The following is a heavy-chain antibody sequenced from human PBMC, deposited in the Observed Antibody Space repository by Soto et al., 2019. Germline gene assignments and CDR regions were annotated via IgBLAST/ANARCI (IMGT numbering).Heavy chain of an antibody. Sequence: PGGSLRLSCAASGFTFSSYAMSWVRQAPGKGLEWVAVIWYDGSNKYYADSVKGRFTISRDNSKNTLYLQMNSLRAEDTAVYYCARDLDSSIRRSAFDIWGQGTMVTVSS. CDR3: ARDLDSSIRRSAFDI. J-gene: IGHJ3*02. D-gene: IGHD6-13*01. CDR2: IWYDGSNK. V-gene: IGHV3-33*08. CDR1: GFTFSSYA.